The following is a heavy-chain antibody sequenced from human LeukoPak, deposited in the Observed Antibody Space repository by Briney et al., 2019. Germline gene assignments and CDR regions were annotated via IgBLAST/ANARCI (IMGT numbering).Heavy chain of an antibody. Sequence: ASVKVSCKASGYTFSDYDINWVRQAAGQGLEWMGWMNPISGSTGYAQKFLGRVTMTRDTSINTAFMELNNLRSDDTAIYYCARVKRFPKVWFDPWGQGTLVIVSS. J-gene: IGHJ5*02. CDR3: ARVKRFPKVWFDP. CDR2: MNPISGST. CDR1: GYTFSDYD. V-gene: IGHV1-8*01. D-gene: IGHD3-10*01.